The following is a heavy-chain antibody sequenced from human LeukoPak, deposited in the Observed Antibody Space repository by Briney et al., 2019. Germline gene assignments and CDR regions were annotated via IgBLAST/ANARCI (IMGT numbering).Heavy chain of an antibody. D-gene: IGHD3-3*01. CDR3: ARPRTYYDFWRGYPPFDY. J-gene: IGHJ4*02. V-gene: IGHV1-69*13. Sequence: SVKVSCKASGGTFSNYAISWVRQAPGQGLEWMGGIITNYGTTNYAQKYQGRVTVTADESTTTVYMELSSLRSEDTAVYYCARPRTYYDFWRGYPPFDYWGQGTLVTVSS. CDR1: GGTFSNYA. CDR2: IITNYGTT.